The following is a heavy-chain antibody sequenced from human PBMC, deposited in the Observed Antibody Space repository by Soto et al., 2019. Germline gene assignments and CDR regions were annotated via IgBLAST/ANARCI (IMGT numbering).Heavy chain of an antibody. CDR1: GESISSGGYY. J-gene: IGHJ4*02. D-gene: IGHD6-6*01. CDR3: ARASSSSSAADY. V-gene: IGHV4-31*03. Sequence: QVQLQESGPGLVKASQTLSLICSVSGESISSGGYYWSWIRHHPGKGLEWIGYIYDSESAYYNPSRKSRVTISLDTSKNHFAMKLSSVTAADTAVYYCARASSSSSAADYWGQGTLITVSS. CDR2: IYDSESA.